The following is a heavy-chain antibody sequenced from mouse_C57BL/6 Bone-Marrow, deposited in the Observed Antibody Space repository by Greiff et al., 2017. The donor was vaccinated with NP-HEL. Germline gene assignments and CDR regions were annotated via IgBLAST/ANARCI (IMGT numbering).Heavy chain of an antibody. CDR2: INPNNGGT. CDR1: GYTFTDYN. V-gene: IGHV1-18*01. Sequence: EVKLMESGPELVKPGASVKIPCKASGYTFTDYNMDWVKQSHGKSLEWIGDINPNNGGTIYNQKFKGKATLTVDKSSSTAYMELRSLTSEDTAVYYCARCDYYGSSYDYWGQGTTLTVSS. CDR3: ARCDYYGSSYDY. J-gene: IGHJ2*01. D-gene: IGHD1-1*01.